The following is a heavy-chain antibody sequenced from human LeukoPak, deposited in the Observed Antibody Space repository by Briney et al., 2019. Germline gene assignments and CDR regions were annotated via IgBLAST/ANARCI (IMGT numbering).Heavy chain of an antibody. V-gene: IGHV3-23*01. D-gene: IGHD5-18*01. CDR3: ARDEAMVDSYFDY. J-gene: IGHJ4*02. CDR2: FSGSGGST. CDR1: GFTFSSYA. Sequence: GGSQRLSCAASGFTFSSYAMSWVRQAPGKGLEWVSAFSGSGGSTYYADSVKGRFTISRDDAKNSLYLQMNSLRAEDTAVYYCARDEAMVDSYFDYWGQGTLVTVSS.